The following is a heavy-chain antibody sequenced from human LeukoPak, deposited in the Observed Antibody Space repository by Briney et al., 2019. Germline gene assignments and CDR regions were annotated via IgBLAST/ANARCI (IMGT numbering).Heavy chain of an antibody. Sequence: ASVKVSCKASGYTFTSYGISWVRQAPGQGLEWMGWISAYNGNTNYAQKLQGRVTMTTDTSTSTAYMELRSLRSDDTAVYYCAREMAMVQGVPYYYMDVWGKGTTVTISS. J-gene: IGHJ6*03. CDR3: AREMAMVQGVPYYYMDV. CDR1: GYTFTSYG. CDR2: ISAYNGNT. V-gene: IGHV1-18*01. D-gene: IGHD3-10*01.